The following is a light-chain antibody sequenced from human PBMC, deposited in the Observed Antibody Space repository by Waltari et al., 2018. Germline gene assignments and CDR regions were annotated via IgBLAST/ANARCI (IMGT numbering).Light chain of an antibody. CDR2: GAS. J-gene: IGKJ3*01. CDR1: QSVSSSY. Sequence: EIVLTQSPGTLSLSPGERATLSCRASQSVSSSYLAWYQQKPGQAPRLLIYGASSRATGIPDRFSGSGSGTDFTLTITSLQSEDFGIYYCQQYNNWPLTFGPGTKVDIK. CDR3: QQYNNWPLT. V-gene: IGKV3-20*01.